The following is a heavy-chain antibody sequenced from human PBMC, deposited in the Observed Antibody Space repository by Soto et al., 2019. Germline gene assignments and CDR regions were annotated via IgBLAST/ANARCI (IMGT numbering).Heavy chain of an antibody. CDR1: GFTVSSHA. D-gene: IGHD2-15*01. V-gene: IGHV3-23*01. CDR2: ITADGGT. J-gene: IGHJ3*02. Sequence: EVQVLESGGGLVQPGGSLRLSCEGSGFTVSSHAMTWIRQAPGKGPEWVSTITADGGTYYADSVKGRFAMSRDTSESTLYLQIKRLGAEDTAAYYCAPHVSCSGGSCQYDAFAIRGQGTMVTVSS. CDR3: APHVSCSGGSCQYDAFAI.